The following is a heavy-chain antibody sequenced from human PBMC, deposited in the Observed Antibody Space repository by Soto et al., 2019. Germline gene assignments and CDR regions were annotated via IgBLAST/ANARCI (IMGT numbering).Heavy chain of an antibody. Sequence: GGSLRLSCAASGFTFSAYAFHWVRQAPGKGLEWLSVISYDGRETHYADSVEGRFIISRDSSKKTAYLQMNSLRGDDTAVYFCATDPVAVTGSFIDSWGQGTRVTVSS. J-gene: IGHJ4*02. D-gene: IGHD2-21*02. CDR2: ISYDGRET. V-gene: IGHV3-30-3*01. CDR1: GFTFSAYA. CDR3: ATDPVAVTGSFIDS.